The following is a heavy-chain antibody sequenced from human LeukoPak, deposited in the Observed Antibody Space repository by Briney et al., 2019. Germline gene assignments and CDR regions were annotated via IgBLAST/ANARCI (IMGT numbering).Heavy chain of an antibody. J-gene: IGHJ3*02. CDR1: GFTVSSND. CDR2: IYSGGST. D-gene: IGHD6-6*01. CDR3: ARERSIADDAFDI. V-gene: IGHV3-53*01. Sequence: PGGSLRLSCAASGFTVSSNDMSWVRQAPGKGLECISVIYSGGSTDYADSVKGRLTISRDNSKNTLYLQMNSLRAEDTAVYYCARERSIADDAFDIWGQGTMVTVSS.